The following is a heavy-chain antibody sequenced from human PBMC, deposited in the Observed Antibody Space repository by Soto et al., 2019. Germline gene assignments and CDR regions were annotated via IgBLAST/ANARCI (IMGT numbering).Heavy chain of an antibody. D-gene: IGHD6-13*01. CDR2: INAGNGNT. Sequence: ASVKVSCKASGYTFTSYAMHWVRQAPGQRLEWMGWINAGNGNTKYSQKFQGRVTITRDTSASTAYMELNSLRDDDTAVYYCARGSSNWAYYFDFWGQGTLVTVSS. CDR3: ARGSSNWAYYFDF. J-gene: IGHJ4*02. V-gene: IGHV1-3*01. CDR1: GYTFTSYA.